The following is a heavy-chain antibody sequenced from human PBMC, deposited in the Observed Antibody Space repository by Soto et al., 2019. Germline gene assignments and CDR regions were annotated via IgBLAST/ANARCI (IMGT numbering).Heavy chain of an antibody. CDR1: GGTFSSYT. Sequence: ALVKVSCKASGGTFSSYTISWVRQAPGQGLEWMGRIIPILGIANYAQKFQGRVTITADKSTSTAYMELSSLRSEDTAVYYCATSGGIAARPGIPDYWGQGTLVTVSS. J-gene: IGHJ4*02. CDR3: ATSGGIAARPGIPDY. D-gene: IGHD6-6*01. V-gene: IGHV1-69*02. CDR2: IIPILGIA.